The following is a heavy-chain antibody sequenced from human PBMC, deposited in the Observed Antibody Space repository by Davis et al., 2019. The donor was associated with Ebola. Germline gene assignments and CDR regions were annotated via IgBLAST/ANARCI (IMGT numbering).Heavy chain of an antibody. CDR2: IYYSGST. D-gene: IGHD5-18*01. V-gene: IGHV4-30-4*08. CDR3: ARENSYAWYYFDY. J-gene: IGHJ4*02. CDR1: GDSISSGDYY. Sequence: PSETLSLTCTVSGDSISSGDYYWSWIRQPPGKGLEWIGYIYYSGSTYYNPSLKSRVTISVDTSKNQFSLKLSSVTAADTAVYYCARENSYAWYYFDYWGQGTLVTVSS.